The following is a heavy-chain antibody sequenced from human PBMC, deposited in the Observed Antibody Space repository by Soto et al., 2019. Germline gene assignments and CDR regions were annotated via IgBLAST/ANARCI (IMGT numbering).Heavy chain of an antibody. Sequence: EVQLVESGGGLVKPGGSLRLSCAASGFTFSSYSMNWVRQAPGKGLEWVSSISSSSSYIYYADSVKGRFTISRDNAKNSLYLQMNSLRAEDTAVYYCARDRYVGSGAFDTWGQGTMVTVSS. D-gene: IGHD1-26*01. J-gene: IGHJ3*02. CDR3: ARDRYVGSGAFDT. CDR1: GFTFSSYS. CDR2: ISSSSSYI. V-gene: IGHV3-21*01.